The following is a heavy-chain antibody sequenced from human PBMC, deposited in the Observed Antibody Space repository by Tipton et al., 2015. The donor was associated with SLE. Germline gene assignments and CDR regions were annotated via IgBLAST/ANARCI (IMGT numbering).Heavy chain of an antibody. Sequence: TLSLTCTVSGGSISSYYWGWIRQPPGKGLEWIGSIYYSGSTYYNPSLKSRVTISVDTSKNQFSLKLSSVTAADTAVYYCARHDYVWGSQDYWGQGTLVTVSS. CDR1: GGSISSYY. CDR2: IYYSGST. J-gene: IGHJ4*02. CDR3: ARHDYVWGSQDY. D-gene: IGHD3-16*01. V-gene: IGHV4-39*01.